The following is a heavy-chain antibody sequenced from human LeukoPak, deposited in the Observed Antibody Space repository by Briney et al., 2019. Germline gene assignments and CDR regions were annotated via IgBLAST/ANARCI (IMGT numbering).Heavy chain of an antibody. J-gene: IGHJ4*02. CDR2: IKQDGSEK. Sequence: GGSLRLSCAASGFTFRNYGMSWVRQAPGKGLEWVANIKQDGSEKYYVDSVKGRFTISRDNAKNSLYLQMNSLRAEDTAVYYCARDDGVTGDPQLDYWGQGTLVTVSS. CDR1: GFTFRNYG. CDR3: ARDDGVTGDPQLDY. D-gene: IGHD7-27*01. V-gene: IGHV3-7*01.